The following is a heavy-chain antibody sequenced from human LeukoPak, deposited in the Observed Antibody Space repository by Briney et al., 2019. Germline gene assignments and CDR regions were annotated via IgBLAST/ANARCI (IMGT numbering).Heavy chain of an antibody. V-gene: IGHV3-23*01. CDR1: GFTLSSLA. D-gene: IGHD1-7*01. CDR2: IGGSGGNT. Sequence: PGGSLRLSCVGSGFTLSSLAMSWVRQAPGKGLQWVSLIGGSGGNTYSADSVKGRFTISRDNSKNTLYLHMNSLRVEDTALYYCAKGDWNYDPPGDYWGQGTLVTVSS. J-gene: IGHJ4*02. CDR3: AKGDWNYDPPGDY.